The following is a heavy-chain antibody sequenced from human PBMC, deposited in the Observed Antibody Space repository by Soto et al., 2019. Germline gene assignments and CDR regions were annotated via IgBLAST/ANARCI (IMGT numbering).Heavy chain of an antibody. D-gene: IGHD2-2*01. V-gene: IGHV4-4*02. CDR2: IYHSGST. J-gene: IGHJ4*02. CDR1: SGSITTGNW. CDR3: ARSLGGVLVPAN. Sequence: ASETLSLTCVVSSGSITTGNWWNWVRQSPGKGLEWIGDIYHSGSTYYNPSLKSRVTMSVDTSKNQFSLKLSSVTAVDTAVYYCARSLGGVLVPANWGQGTLVTVSS.